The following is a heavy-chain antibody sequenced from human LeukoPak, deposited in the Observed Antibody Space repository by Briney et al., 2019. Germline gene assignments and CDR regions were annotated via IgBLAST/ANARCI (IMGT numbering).Heavy chain of an antibody. CDR3: ASSSIAAAGTDY. CDR1: GFTFSNYA. CDR2: ISGSGGST. V-gene: IGHV3-23*01. D-gene: IGHD6-13*01. Sequence: GGSLRLSCAASGFTFSNYATSWVRQAPGKGLEWVSAISGSGGSTYYADSVKGRFTISRDNAKNTLYLQMNSLRAEDTAVYYCASSSIAAAGTDYWGQGTLVTVSS. J-gene: IGHJ4*02.